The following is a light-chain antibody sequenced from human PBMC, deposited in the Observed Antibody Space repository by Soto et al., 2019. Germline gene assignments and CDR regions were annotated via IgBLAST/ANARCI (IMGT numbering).Light chain of an antibody. CDR3: QQSNNWPPLT. Sequence: EIVLTQSPDTLSLSPGERATLSCGASQSVGSNLAWYQQKPGQAPRLLIYGVSTRATGVPARFSGSGSETDFSLTISSLQIEDFALYYCQQSNNWPPLTFGGGTKVDIK. CDR1: QSVGSN. CDR2: GVS. V-gene: IGKV3-15*01. J-gene: IGKJ4*01.